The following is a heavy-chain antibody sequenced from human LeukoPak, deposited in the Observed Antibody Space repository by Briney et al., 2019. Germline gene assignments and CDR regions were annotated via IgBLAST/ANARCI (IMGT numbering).Heavy chain of an antibody. Sequence: PSETLSLTCTVSGGSISSGSYYWSWIRQPAGKGLEWIGRIYTSGSTNYNPSLKSRVTISVDTSKNQFSLKLSSVTAADTAVYYCAREWYYDSSGYYYPPGYYYYYYMDVWGKGTTVTISS. CDR2: IYTSGST. CDR3: AREWYYDSSGYYYPPGYYYYYYMDV. D-gene: IGHD3-22*01. J-gene: IGHJ6*03. V-gene: IGHV4-61*02. CDR1: GGSISSGSYY.